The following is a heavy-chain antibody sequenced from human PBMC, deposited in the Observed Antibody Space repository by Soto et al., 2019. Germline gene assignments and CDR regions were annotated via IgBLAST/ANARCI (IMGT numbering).Heavy chain of an antibody. CDR2: ISSSGSPI. CDR1: GFSFSGYG. Sequence: GGSLRLSCAASGFSFSGYGMNWVRQAPGKGLEWISYISSSGSPIYYADSLKGRFTISRDNAKNSLYLQMNSLRAEDTAAYYCTTSVTTVGYRGRVTLIASSS. D-gene: IGHD4-17*01. CDR3: TTSVTTVGY. J-gene: IGHJ4*02. V-gene: IGHV3-48*03.